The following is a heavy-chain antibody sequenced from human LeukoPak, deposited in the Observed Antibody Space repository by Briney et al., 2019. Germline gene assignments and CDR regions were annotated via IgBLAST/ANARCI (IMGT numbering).Heavy chain of an antibody. J-gene: IGHJ6*03. CDR2: ISYDGINK. Sequence: PGESLRLSCEASGFTFSNYVIHWVRQAPGKGLKWLAVISYDGINKYYADSVKGRFTISRDQSKTTVDLQMDSLGGADTAVYYCARSPTYYYMDVWGKGTTVTVSS. V-gene: IGHV3-30-3*01. CDR3: ARSPTYYYMDV. CDR1: GFTFSNYV.